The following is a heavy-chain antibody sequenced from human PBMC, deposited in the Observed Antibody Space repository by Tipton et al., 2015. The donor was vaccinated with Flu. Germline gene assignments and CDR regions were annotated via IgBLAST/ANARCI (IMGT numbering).Heavy chain of an antibody. J-gene: IGHJ5*02. CDR2: IYTSGST. D-gene: IGHD4-11*01. CDR3: ARRDYSNYVSDPKSWFDP. V-gene: IGHV4-61*02. CDR1: GGSIRSATYY. Sequence: TLSLTCTVSGGSIRSATYYWSWIRQPAGRGLEWIGRIYTSGSTNYNTSLKSRVTISVDTSKNQFSLKVFSVTAADTAVYYCARRDYSNYVSDPKSWFDPWGQGILVTVSS.